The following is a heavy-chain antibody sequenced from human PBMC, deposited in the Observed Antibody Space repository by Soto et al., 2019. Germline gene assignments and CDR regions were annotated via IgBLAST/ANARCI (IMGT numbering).Heavy chain of an antibody. CDR3: AREGIAVAGTTY. CDR2: IYHSGST. J-gene: IGHJ4*02. D-gene: IGHD6-19*01. Sequence: SETLSLTCAVSGYSISSGYYWGWIRQPPGKGLEWIGSIYHSGSTYYNPSLQSRVTISVDTSKNQFSLKLSSVTAADTAVYYCAREGIAVAGTTYWGQGTLVTVSS. V-gene: IGHV4-38-2*01. CDR1: GYSISSGYY.